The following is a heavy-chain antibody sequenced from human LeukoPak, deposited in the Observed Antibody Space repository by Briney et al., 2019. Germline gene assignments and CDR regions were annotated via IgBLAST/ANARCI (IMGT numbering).Heavy chain of an antibody. CDR2: VHTSGKT. V-gene: IGHV4-4*07. CDR3: ARGSGTSLDY. Sequence: PSETLSLTCTVSGGSISSYYWSWIRQPAGKGLEWIGRVHTSGKTKYNPSLKSRVTVSVDMSQKKFSLKMTALTAADTAVYYCARGSGTSLDYWGQGTLVTVSS. CDR1: GGSISSYY. J-gene: IGHJ4*02. D-gene: IGHD1-1*01.